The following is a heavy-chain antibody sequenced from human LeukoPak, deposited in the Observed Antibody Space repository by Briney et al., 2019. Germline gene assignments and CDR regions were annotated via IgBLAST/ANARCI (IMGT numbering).Heavy chain of an antibody. CDR1: GFTFSSYT. J-gene: IGHJ2*01. V-gene: IGHV3-21*04. D-gene: IGHD7-27*01. CDR2: ISSSSSYI. Sequence: GGSLRISCAASGFTFSSYTMTWVRQAPGKGLEWVSSISSSSSYIYYGDSVKGRFTISSDNAKNSLYLQMNSLRPDGTALYYCAKATGDWYFDLWGRGTLVTVSS. CDR3: AKATGDWYFDL.